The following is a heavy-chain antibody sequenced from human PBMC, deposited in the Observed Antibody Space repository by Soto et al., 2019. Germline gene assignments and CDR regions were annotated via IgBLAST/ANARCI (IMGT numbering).Heavy chain of an antibody. V-gene: IGHV4-31*03. CDR2: IYYSGST. J-gene: IGHJ6*02. CDR3: ARDRGSDYYGSGSPTGRDV. D-gene: IGHD3-10*01. Sequence: SETLSLTCTVSGGSISSGGYYWSWIRQHPGKGLEWVGYIYYSGSTYYNPSLKSRVTISVDTSKNQFSLKLSSVTAADTAVYYCARDRGSDYYGSGSPTGRDVWGQGTTVTVSS. CDR1: GGSISSGGYY.